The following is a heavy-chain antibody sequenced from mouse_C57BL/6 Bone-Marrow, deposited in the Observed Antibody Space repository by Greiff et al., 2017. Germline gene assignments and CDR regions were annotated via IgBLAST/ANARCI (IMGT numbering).Heavy chain of an antibody. CDR1: GFNIKDAY. J-gene: IGHJ3*01. D-gene: IGHD1-1*01. CDR3: TFATVVAPFAY. CDR2: IDPENGDT. V-gene: IGHV14-4*01. Sequence: VQLKQSGAELVRPGASVKLSCTASGFNIKDAYMHWVKQRPEQGLEWIGWIDPENGDTEYASKFQGKATITADTSSNTAYLQLSSLTSEDTAVYYCTFATVVAPFAYWGQGTLVTVSA.